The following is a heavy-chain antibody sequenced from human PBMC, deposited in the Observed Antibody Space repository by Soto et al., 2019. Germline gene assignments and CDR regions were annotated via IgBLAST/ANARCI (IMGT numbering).Heavy chain of an antibody. CDR2: INPNSGGT. Sequence: ASVKVSCKASGYTFTGYYMHWVRQAPGQGLEWMGWINPNSGGTNYAQKFQGWVTMTRDTSISTAYMELSRLRSDDTAVYYCAREKIGDVWSGYYGGHSGMDVWGQGTTVTVAS. V-gene: IGHV1-2*04. CDR3: AREKIGDVWSGYYGGHSGMDV. J-gene: IGHJ6*02. CDR1: GYTFTGYY. D-gene: IGHD3-3*01.